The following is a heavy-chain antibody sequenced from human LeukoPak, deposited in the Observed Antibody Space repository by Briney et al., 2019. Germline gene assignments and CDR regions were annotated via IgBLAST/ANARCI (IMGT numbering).Heavy chain of an antibody. CDR1: GFTFDDYA. V-gene: IGHV3-9*01. CDR2: ISWNSGSI. CDR3: AKDWDYYDSSGLFDY. D-gene: IGHD3-22*01. Sequence: PGRSLRLSCAASGFTFDDYAMHWVRQAPGKGLEWVSGISWNSGSIGYADSVKGRFTISRDNAKNSLYLQMNSLRAEDTALYYCAKDWDYYDSSGLFDYWGQGTLATVSS. J-gene: IGHJ4*02.